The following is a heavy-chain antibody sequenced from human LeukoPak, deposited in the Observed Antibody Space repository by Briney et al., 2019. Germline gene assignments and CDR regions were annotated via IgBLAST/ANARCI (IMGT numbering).Heavy chain of an antibody. CDR2: ISYSGST. V-gene: IGHV4-59*12. CDR1: GGSISSYY. CDR3: ARAGGYDYVWGSYRLYFDY. Sequence: SETLSLTCTVSGGSISSYYWSWIRQPPGMGLEWIGYISYSGSTNYNPSLKSRVTISIDTSKNQFSLKLSSVTAADTAVYYCARAGGYDYVWGSYRLYFDYWGQGTLVTVSS. D-gene: IGHD3-16*02. J-gene: IGHJ4*02.